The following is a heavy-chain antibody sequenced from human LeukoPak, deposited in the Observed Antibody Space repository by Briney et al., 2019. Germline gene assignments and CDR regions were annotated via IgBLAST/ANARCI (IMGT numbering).Heavy chain of an antibody. D-gene: IGHD3-22*01. V-gene: IGHV1-69*05. CDR3: ASGKRITMIVVALTSLDY. CDR2: IIPNFGTA. Sequence: GSSVKVSCKASGGTFSSYAISWVRQAPGQGLEWMGGIIPNFGTANYAQKFQGRVTITTDESTSTAYMELSSLRSEDTAVYYCASGKRITMIVVALTSLDYWGQGTLVTVSS. J-gene: IGHJ4*02. CDR1: GGTFSSYA.